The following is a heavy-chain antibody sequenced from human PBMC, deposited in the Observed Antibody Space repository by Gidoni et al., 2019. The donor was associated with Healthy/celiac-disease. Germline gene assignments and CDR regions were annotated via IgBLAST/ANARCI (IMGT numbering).Heavy chain of an antibody. J-gene: IGHJ4*02. V-gene: IGHV3-21*01. D-gene: IGHD3-3*01. CDR3: ARVVTIFGVDTFDY. CDR1: GFTFSSYS. Sequence: EVQLVASGGGLVKPGGSLRLSCAASGFTFSSYSMNWVRQAPGKGLEWVSSISSSSSYIYYADSVKGRFTISRDNAKNSLYLQMNSLRAEDTAVYYCARVVTIFGVDTFDYWGQGTLVTVSS. CDR2: ISSSSSYI.